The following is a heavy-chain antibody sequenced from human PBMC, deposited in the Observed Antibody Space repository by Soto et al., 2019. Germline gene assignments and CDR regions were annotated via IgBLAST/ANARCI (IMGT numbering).Heavy chain of an antibody. V-gene: IGHV1-58*01. CDR2: IVVGSGNT. J-gene: IGHJ6*02. CDR3: AAETDPYYYYYGMDV. CDR1: GFTFTSSS. Sequence: VKVSSKASGFTFTSSSVQWVRQARGQRLEWIGWIVVGSGNTNYAQKFQERVTITRDMSTSTAYMELSSLRSEDTAVYYCAAETDPYYYYYGMDVWGQGTTVTVS.